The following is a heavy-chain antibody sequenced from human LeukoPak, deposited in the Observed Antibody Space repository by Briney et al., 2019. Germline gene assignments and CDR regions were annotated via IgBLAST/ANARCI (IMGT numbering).Heavy chain of an antibody. V-gene: IGHV1-18*01. CDR1: DYTFTSYG. Sequence: ASVKVSCKASDYTFTSYGISWVRQAPGQGLEWMGWISAYNGNTNYAQKLQGRVTMTTDTSTSTAYMELRSLRSDDTAVYYCARQIGVYGSGTYDYWGQGTLVTVSS. D-gene: IGHD3-10*01. CDR2: ISAYNGNT. J-gene: IGHJ4*02. CDR3: ARQIGVYGSGTYDY.